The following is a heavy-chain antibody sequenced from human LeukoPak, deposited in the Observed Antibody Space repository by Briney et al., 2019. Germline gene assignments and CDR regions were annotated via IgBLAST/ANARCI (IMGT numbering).Heavy chain of an antibody. Sequence: GGSLRLSCAASGFTFSSYTMNWVRQAPGKGLEWVSSITSSSIYIYYADSLKGRFTISRHNAKNSLSLQMNSLRAEDTAVYYCARPLMYYYGSETYFWFDPWGQGTLVTVSS. CDR3: ARPLMYYYGSETYFWFDP. J-gene: IGHJ5*02. D-gene: IGHD3-10*01. CDR1: GFTFSSYT. V-gene: IGHV3-21*01. CDR2: ITSSSIYI.